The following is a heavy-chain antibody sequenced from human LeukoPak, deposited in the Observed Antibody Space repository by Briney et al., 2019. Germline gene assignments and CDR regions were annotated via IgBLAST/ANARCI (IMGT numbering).Heavy chain of an antibody. CDR2: ISGSGGST. D-gene: IGHD5-18*01. J-gene: IGHJ4*02. Sequence: QPGGSLRLXCAASGFTFSSYAMSWVRQAPGKGLEWVSAISGSGGSTYYADSVKGRFTISRDNSKNTLYLQMNSLRAEDTAVYYCAKDLGYSYGRGFDYWGQGTLVTVSS. CDR3: AKDLGYSYGRGFDY. V-gene: IGHV3-23*01. CDR1: GFTFSSYA.